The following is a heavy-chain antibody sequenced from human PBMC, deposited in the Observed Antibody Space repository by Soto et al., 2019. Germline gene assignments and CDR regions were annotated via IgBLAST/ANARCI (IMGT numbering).Heavy chain of an antibody. CDR3: ARDLGYCTNGVCYPQNNWFDP. V-gene: IGHV1-2*04. D-gene: IGHD2-8*01. CDR2: INPNSGGT. J-gene: IGHJ5*02. Sequence: GASVKVSCKASGYTFTGYYMHWVRQAPGQGLEWMGWINPNSGGTNYAQKFQGWVTMTRDTSISTAYMELSRLRSDDTAVYYCARDLGYCTNGVCYPQNNWFDPWGQGTLVTVSS. CDR1: GYTFTGYY.